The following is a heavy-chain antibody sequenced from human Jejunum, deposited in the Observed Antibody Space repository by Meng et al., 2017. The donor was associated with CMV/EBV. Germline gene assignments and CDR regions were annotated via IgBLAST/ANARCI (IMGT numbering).Heavy chain of an antibody. D-gene: IGHD3-10*01. CDR2: IKSQADDGTT. J-gene: IGHJ4*02. CDR1: TFINAW. CDR3: VADDYGSGSYLFDY. V-gene: IGHV3-15*01. Sequence: TFINAWVSWVRQAPGKGPEWVGRIKSQADDGTTDYAAPVKGRFTFSRDDSKNTLYLQMNSLKTEDTAVYYCVADDYGSGSYLFDYWGQGTLVTVSS.